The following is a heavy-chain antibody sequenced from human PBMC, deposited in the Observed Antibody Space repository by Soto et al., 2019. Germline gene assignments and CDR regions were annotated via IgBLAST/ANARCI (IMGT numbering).Heavy chain of an antibody. CDR3: TTDQTYHPLYGMDV. Sequence: GGSLRLSCAASGLTFSNAWMNWVRQAPGKGLEWVGRIKSKTDGGTTDYAASVKGRFTISRDDSKNTLYLQMNSLKTEDTAVYYCTTDQTYHPLYGMDVWGQGTTVTV. J-gene: IGHJ6*02. CDR1: GLTFSNAW. V-gene: IGHV3-15*07. CDR2: IKSKTDGGTT. D-gene: IGHD2-2*01.